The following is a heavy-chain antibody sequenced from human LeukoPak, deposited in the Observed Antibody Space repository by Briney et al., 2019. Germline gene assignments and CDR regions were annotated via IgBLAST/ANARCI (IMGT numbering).Heavy chain of an antibody. Sequence: TSETLSLTCTVSGGSISNYYWSWIRQPAGRGLEWIGRIYTSGSTNYSPSLKSRVTMSVDTSKNQFSLKLSSVTAADTAIYYCARRATHGDYFDYWGQETLVTVYS. D-gene: IGHD2-15*01. CDR3: ARRATHGDYFDY. J-gene: IGHJ4*02. CDR1: GGSISNYY. CDR2: IYTSGST. V-gene: IGHV4-4*07.